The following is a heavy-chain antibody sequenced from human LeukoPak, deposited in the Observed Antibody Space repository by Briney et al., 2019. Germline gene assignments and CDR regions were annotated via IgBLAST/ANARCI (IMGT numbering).Heavy chain of an antibody. CDR2: ISYDGSNK. CDR3: AKGRSSYYFDY. CDR1: GFTFSSHL. D-gene: IGHD6-6*01. V-gene: IGHV3-30*18. Sequence: GGSLRLSCAASGFTFSSHLMHWVRQAPGKGLEWVAVISYDGSNKYYADSVKSRFTISRDNSKNTLYLQMNSLRAEDTAVYYCAKGRSSYYFDYWGQGTLVTVSS. J-gene: IGHJ4*02.